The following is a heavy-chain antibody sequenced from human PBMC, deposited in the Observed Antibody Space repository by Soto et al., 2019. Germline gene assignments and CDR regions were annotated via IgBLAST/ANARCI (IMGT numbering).Heavy chain of an antibody. CDR3: ARVWYGELLMGFDY. V-gene: IGHV4-4*02. J-gene: IGHJ4*02. Sequence: QVQLQESGPGLVKPSGTLSLTCAVSGGSISSSNCWSWVRQPPGKGLEWIGEIYHSGSTNYNPSRKCRVTISVDKSKNEFSLRMCFVLAAGTAVYYCARVWYGELLMGFDYWGQGTLVTVSS. CDR1: GGSISSSNC. D-gene: IGHD3-10*01. CDR2: IYHSGST.